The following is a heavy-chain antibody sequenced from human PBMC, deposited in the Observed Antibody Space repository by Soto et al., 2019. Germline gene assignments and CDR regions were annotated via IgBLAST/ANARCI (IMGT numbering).Heavy chain of an antibody. D-gene: IGHD4-17*01. CDR3: AKDSAADDFGDYGMDV. J-gene: IGHJ6*02. CDR1: GFTFTFYA. CDR2: ISGSGGST. V-gene: IGHV3-23*01. Sequence: EVQVLESGGGLVQPGGSLRLSCAASGFTFTFYAMTWVRQAPGKGLEWVSGISGSGGSTYYADSVKGLFTISRDNSKNTLYLHMNSLRAEDTAVYFCAKDSAADDFGDYGMDVWGQGTTVTVSS.